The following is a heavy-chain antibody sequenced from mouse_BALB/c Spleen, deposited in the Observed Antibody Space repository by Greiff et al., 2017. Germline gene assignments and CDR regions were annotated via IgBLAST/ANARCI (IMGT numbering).Heavy chain of an antibody. CDR3: ARESHGAWFAS. CDR1: GFTFSSYA. CDR2: ISSGGST. V-gene: IGHV5-6-5*01. Sequence: EVHLVESGGGLVKPGGSLKLSCAASGFTFSSYAMSWVRQTPEKRLEWVASISSGGSTYYPDSVKGRFTISRDNARNILYLQMSSLRSEDTAMYYCARESHGAWFASWGQETLVTVSA. J-gene: IGHJ3*01. D-gene: IGHD1-3*01.